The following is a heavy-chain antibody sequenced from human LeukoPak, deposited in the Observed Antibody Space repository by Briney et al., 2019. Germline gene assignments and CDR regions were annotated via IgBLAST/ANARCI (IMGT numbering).Heavy chain of an antibody. CDR3: VRGVADSYGQFDN. Sequence: GGSLRISCAASGFSISTYWIHWVRQAPGKGLVWVSRINPDGSTTYYADSVKRRITISRDNAKNTLYLQLNSLRAEDTAVYYCVRGVADSYGQFDNWGQGTLVTVSS. J-gene: IGHJ4*02. V-gene: IGHV3-74*01. CDR1: GFSISTYW. D-gene: IGHD3-10*01. CDR2: INPDGSTT.